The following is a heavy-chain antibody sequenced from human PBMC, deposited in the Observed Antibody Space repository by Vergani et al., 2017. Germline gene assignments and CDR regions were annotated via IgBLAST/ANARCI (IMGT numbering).Heavy chain of an antibody. J-gene: IGHJ4*02. CDR3: AKEARRSNGWYYFVS. D-gene: IGHD6-19*01. CDR2: ITNSGDNA. Sequence: EVQLLESGGGLVQPGGSLRLSCAASGFTFSSYDMNWVRQAPGKGLEWVSAITNSGDNAYYADSVKGRFTISRDNSKNTLSLQINSLRADDTAIYYCAKEARRSNGWYYFVSWGQGSLVTVSS. CDR1: GFTFSSYD. V-gene: IGHV3-23*01.